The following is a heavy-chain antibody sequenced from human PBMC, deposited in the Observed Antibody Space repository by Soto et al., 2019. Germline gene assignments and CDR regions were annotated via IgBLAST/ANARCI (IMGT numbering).Heavy chain of an antibody. Sequence: QVQLVESGGGVVQPGRSLRLSCAASGFTFSSYAMPWVRQAPGKGLEWVAVISYDGSNKYYADSVKGRFTISRDNSKNTLYLQMNSLRAEDTAVYYCARAGIAAAGTNWFDPWGQGTLVTVSS. J-gene: IGHJ5*02. CDR1: GFTFSSYA. D-gene: IGHD6-13*01. CDR3: ARAGIAAAGTNWFDP. V-gene: IGHV3-30-3*01. CDR2: ISYDGSNK.